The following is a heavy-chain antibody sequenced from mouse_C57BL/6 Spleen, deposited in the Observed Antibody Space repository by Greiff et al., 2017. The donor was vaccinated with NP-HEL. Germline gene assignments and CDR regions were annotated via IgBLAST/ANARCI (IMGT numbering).Heavy chain of an antibody. D-gene: IGHD1-1*01. J-gene: IGHJ4*01. V-gene: IGHV5-12*01. CDR3: ARRYYYGSSVYAMDY. CDR1: GFTFSDYY. Sequence: EVKLAESGGGLVQPGGSLKLSCAASGFTFSDYYMYWVRQTPEKRLEWVAYISNGGGSTYYPDTVKGRFTISRDNAKNTLYLQMSRLKSEDTAMYYCARRYYYGSSVYAMDYWGQGTSVTVSS. CDR2: ISNGGGST.